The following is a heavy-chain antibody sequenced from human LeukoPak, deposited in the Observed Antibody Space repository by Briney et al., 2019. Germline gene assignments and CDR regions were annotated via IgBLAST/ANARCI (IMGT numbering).Heavy chain of an antibody. CDR1: GYTFTSYY. CDR2: INPSGGST. CDR3: ARAPLPNYYDSSGTRDSSYYFDY. D-gene: IGHD3-22*01. Sequence: ASVKVSCKASGYTFTSYYMHWVRQAPGQGLEWMGIINPSGGSTSYAQKFQGRVTMTRDTSTSTVYMELSSLRSEDTAVYYCARAPLPNYYDSSGTRDSSYYFDYWGQGTLVTVSS. V-gene: IGHV1-46*01. J-gene: IGHJ4*02.